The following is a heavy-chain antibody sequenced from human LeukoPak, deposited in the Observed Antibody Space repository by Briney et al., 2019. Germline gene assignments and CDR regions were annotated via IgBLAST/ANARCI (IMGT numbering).Heavy chain of an antibody. J-gene: IGHJ4*02. CDR1: GFTFSNYW. D-gene: IGHD4-17*01. CDR2: IKGDGSYT. V-gene: IGHV3-74*01. CDR3: ARDPGYGDYVFFDY. Sequence: GGSLRLSCAASGFTFSNYWMHWVRQAPVKGLVWVSRIKGDGSYTNYADSVKGRFTISRDNSKNTLYLQMNSLRAEDTAVYYCARDPGYGDYVFFDYWGQGTLVTVSS.